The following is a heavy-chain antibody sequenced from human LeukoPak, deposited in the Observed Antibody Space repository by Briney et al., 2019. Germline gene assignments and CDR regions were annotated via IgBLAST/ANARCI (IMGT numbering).Heavy chain of an antibody. Sequence: SETLSLTCAVYGGSFSGYYWSWIRQPPGKGLEWIGEINHSGSTNYNPSLKSRVTISVDTSKNQFSLKLSSVTAADTAVYYCAREGRSGSRRPRYFQYWGQGTLVTVSS. J-gene: IGHJ1*01. D-gene: IGHD1-26*01. CDR2: INHSGST. CDR3: AREGRSGSRRPRYFQY. V-gene: IGHV4-34*01. CDR1: GGSFSGYY.